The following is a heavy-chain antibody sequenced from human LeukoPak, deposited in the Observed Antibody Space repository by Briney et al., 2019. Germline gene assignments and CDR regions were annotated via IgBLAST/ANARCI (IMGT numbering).Heavy chain of an antibody. J-gene: IGHJ2*01. D-gene: IGHD4-23*01. V-gene: IGHV3-48*03. Sequence: PGGSLRLSCAASGFTFSAFEMNWVRQAPGKGLEWVTYVGRSGTTTYYADSVKGRFSISRDNAKNSLYPQMDSLRAEDTAIYYCARNGGNSYWYFDLWGRGTLVTVSS. CDR2: VGRSGTTT. CDR3: ARNGGNSYWYFDL. CDR1: GFTFSAFE.